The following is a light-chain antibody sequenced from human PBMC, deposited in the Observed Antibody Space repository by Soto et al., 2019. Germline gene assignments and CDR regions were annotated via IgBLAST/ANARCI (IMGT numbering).Light chain of an antibody. V-gene: IGKV3-20*01. Sequence: IVLTQSPGTLSLSPGERATLSCRASQSVSSSYLAWYQQKPGQAPRLLIYGASSRATGIPDRFSGSGSGTDFTLTISRLEPEDFAVYYCQQYGSSPGWTFGQGTKVDIK. CDR3: QQYGSSPGWT. CDR1: QSVSSSY. CDR2: GAS. J-gene: IGKJ1*01.